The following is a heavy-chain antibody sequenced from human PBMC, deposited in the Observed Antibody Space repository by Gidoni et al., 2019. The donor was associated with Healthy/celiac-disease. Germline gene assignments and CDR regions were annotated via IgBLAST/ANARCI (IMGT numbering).Heavy chain of an antibody. V-gene: IGHV1-2*04. J-gene: IGHJ4*02. CDR3: ARAKKYYYGSGSYYNGPHYFDY. D-gene: IGHD3-10*01. CDR1: GYTFTGYY. Sequence: QVQLVQSGAEVKKPGASVKVSCKASGYTFTGYYMHWVRQAPGQGLEWMGWINPNSGGTNYEQKFQGWVTMTRDTSISTAYMELSRLRSDDTAVYYCARAKKYYYGSGSYYNGPHYFDYWGQGTLVTVSS. CDR2: INPNSGGT.